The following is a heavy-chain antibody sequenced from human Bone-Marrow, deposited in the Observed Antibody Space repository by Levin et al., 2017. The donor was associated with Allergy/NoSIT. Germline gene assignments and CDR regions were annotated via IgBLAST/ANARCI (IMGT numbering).Heavy chain of an antibody. Sequence: ASVKVSCKTSGYTFNSYGISWVRQAPGQGLEWMGWISGYNGNTNYAQKFQGRVSMATDTSTSTVYMELRNLRSDDTAVYYCARVREYSSGFDSWGQGTLVTVSS. CDR2: ISGYNGNT. D-gene: IGHD6-19*01. J-gene: IGHJ4*02. V-gene: IGHV1-18*01. CDR1: GYTFNSYG. CDR3: ARVREYSSGFDS.